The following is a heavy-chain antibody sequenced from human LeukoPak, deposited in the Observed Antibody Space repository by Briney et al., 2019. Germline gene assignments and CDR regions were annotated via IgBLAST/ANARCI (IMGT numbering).Heavy chain of an antibody. Sequence: ASVKVSCKVSGYTLTELSMHWVRQAPGKGLEWMGGFDPEDGETIYAQKFQGRVTMTEDTSTDTAYMELSSLRSEDTAVYYCATPLYSSSWYPFDYWGQGTLVTVSS. CDR1: GYTLTELS. J-gene: IGHJ4*02. V-gene: IGHV1-24*01. CDR2: FDPEDGET. D-gene: IGHD6-13*01. CDR3: ATPLYSSSWYPFDY.